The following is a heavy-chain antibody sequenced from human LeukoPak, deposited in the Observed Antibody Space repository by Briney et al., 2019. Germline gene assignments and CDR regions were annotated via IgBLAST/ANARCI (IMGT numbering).Heavy chain of an antibody. Sequence: ASVKVSCKASGGTFSSYAISWVRQAPGQGLEWMGIINPSGGSTSYAQKFQGRVTMTRDTSTSTVYMELSSLRSEDTAVYYCARDLKHFDWLWPGIDYWGQGTLVTVSS. J-gene: IGHJ4*02. CDR2: INPSGGST. V-gene: IGHV1-46*01. CDR1: GGTFSSYA. CDR3: ARDLKHFDWLWPGIDY. D-gene: IGHD3-9*01.